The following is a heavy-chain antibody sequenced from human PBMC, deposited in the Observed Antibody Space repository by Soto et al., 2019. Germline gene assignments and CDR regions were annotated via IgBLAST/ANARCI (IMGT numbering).Heavy chain of an antibody. CDR3: AKAKGEDDYGDTYYFDY. CDR2: ISASGGST. CDR1: GFTFSTYA. J-gene: IGHJ4*02. Sequence: GGSLRLSCAASGFTFSTYAMSWVRQAPGKGLEWVSGISASGGSTYYTNSMKGRFTISRDNSKNTLYLQVNSLRAEDTAVYYCAKAKGEDDYGDTYYFDYWGLRTLVTVSS. D-gene: IGHD4-17*01. V-gene: IGHV3-23*01.